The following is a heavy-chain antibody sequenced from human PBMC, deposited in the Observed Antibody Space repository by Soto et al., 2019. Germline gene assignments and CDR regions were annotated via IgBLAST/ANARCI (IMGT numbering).Heavy chain of an antibody. J-gene: IGHJ4*02. D-gene: IGHD3-3*01. Sequence: GESLKISCRGSGYDFNTNWFGWVRQLPGRGLEWVGIMYPGDSDTRYNPSLQGHVTLSVDVTVSTAFLQWRSLETSDTGMYFCARLPRDCNKTSCYYADHWGQGT. CDR2: MYPGDSDT. CDR3: ARLPRDCNKTSCYYADH. CDR1: GYDFNTNW. V-gene: IGHV5-51*01.